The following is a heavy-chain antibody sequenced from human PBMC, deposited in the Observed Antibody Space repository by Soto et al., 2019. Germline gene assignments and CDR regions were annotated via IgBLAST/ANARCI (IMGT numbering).Heavy chain of an antibody. Sequence: QVQLQESGPGLVKPSQTLSLTCTVSGGSISSGGYYWSWIRQHPGKGLEWIGYIYYSGSTYYNPSLKSRVTISVETSKNQFTLKLSAVTAADTDVYYCARADVLRYSWGAAFDIWGQGTMVTVSS. CDR2: IYYSGST. J-gene: IGHJ3*02. D-gene: IGHD3-9*01. CDR3: ARADVLRYSWGAAFDI. CDR1: GGSISSGGYY. V-gene: IGHV4-31*03.